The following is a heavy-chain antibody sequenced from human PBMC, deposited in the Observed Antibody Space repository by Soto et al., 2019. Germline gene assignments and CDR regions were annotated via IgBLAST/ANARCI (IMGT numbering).Heavy chain of an antibody. Sequence: PSETLSLTCTVSGGSVSSGRYYWSWIRQPPGKGLEWIGYICYSGSTNYNPSLKSRVTISVDTSKNQFSLKLSSVTAADTAVYYCARDEYWGEGTLVTVS. CDR1: GGSVSSGRYY. J-gene: IGHJ4*02. V-gene: IGHV4-61*01. CDR2: ICYSGST. CDR3: ARDEY.